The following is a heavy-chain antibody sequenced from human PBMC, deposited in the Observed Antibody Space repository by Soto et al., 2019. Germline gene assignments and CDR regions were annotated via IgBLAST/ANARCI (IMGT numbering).Heavy chain of an antibody. J-gene: IGHJ4*02. D-gene: IGHD5-18*01. Sequence: PGESLKISCKGSGYIFTNYWITWVRQMPGKGLEWMGRIDPSDSHTNYSPSFQGHVTMSADKSISTAYLQWSSLKASDTAMYYCARALSGYSYGEFDYWGQGTLVTVSS. CDR1: GYIFTNYW. CDR3: ARALSGYSYGEFDY. V-gene: IGHV5-10-1*01. CDR2: IDPSDSHT.